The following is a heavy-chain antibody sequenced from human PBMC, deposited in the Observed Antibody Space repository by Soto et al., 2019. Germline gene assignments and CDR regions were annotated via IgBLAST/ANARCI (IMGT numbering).Heavy chain of an antibody. CDR3: ARLTTPAGRKMVVAATRLDY. D-gene: IGHD2-15*01. Sequence: SETLSLTCTVSGGSISSSSYYWGWIRQPPGKGLEWIGSIYYSGSTYYNPSLKSRVTISVDTSKNQFSLKLSSVTAAETAVYYCARLTTPAGRKMVVAATRLDYWGQGTLVTVSS. V-gene: IGHV4-39*01. J-gene: IGHJ4*02. CDR2: IYYSGST. CDR1: GGSISSSSYY.